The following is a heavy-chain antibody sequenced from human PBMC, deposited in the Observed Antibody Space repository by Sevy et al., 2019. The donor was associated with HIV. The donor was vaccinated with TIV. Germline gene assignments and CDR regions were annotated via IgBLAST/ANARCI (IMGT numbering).Heavy chain of an antibody. D-gene: IGHD6-19*01. CDR2: INRDGSTK. CDR3: ARDDRPSGWLFDY. V-gene: IGHV3-7*01. J-gene: IGHJ4*02. Sequence: GGSLRLSCAASGFTFSSYWMTWVRQAPGKGLEWVTNINRDGSTKNYVDSVKARFTISRDNAKNSLYLEMNSLRAEDTAVYYCARDDRPSGWLFDYWGQGTLVTVSS. CDR1: GFTFSSYW.